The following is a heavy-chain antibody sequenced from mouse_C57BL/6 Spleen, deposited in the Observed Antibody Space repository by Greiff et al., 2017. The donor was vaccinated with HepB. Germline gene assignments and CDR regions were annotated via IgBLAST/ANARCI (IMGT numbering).Heavy chain of an antibody. D-gene: IGHD1-1*01. J-gene: IGHJ2*01. CDR2: IYPGSGST. CDR1: GYTFTSYW. CDR3: ARYGDYYGSSYY. V-gene: IGHV1-55*01. Sequence: VKLVESGAELVKPGASVKMSCKASGYTFTSYWITWVKQRPGQGLEWIGDIYPGSGSTNYNEKFKSKATLTVDTSSSTAYMQLSSLTSEDSAVYYCARYGDYYGSSYYWGQGTTLTVSS.